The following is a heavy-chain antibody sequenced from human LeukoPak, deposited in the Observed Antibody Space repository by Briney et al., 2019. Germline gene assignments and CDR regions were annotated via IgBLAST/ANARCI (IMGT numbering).Heavy chain of an antibody. J-gene: IGHJ4*02. CDR3: ARDLYYDSSGYPDY. V-gene: IGHV1-46*01. Sequence: ASVKVSCKASGYTFTSYDINWVRQATGQGLEWMGIINPSGGSTSYAQKFQGRVTMTRDMSTSTVYMELSSLRSEDTAVYYCARDLYYDSSGYPDYWGQGTLVTVSS. CDR1: GYTFTSYD. D-gene: IGHD3-22*01. CDR2: INPSGGST.